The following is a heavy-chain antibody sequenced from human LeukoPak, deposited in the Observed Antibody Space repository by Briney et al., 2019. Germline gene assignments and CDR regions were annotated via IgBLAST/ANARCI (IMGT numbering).Heavy chain of an antibody. D-gene: IGHD3-10*01. CDR3: AKEGMIRGVIDY. J-gene: IGHJ4*02. Sequence: SETLSLTCTVSGGSITTYYWSWIRQPAGKGLEWIGHIHTSGSTNYNPSLKSRVTMSVDTSKNQFSLKVNSVTAADTAVYYCAKEGMIRGVIDYWGQGALVTVSS. CDR2: IHTSGST. V-gene: IGHV4-4*07. CDR1: GGSITTYY.